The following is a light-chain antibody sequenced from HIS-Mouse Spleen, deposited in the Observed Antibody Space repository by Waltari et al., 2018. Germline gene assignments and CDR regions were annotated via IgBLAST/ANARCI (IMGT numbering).Light chain of an antibody. CDR2: QDS. CDR3: QAWDSSTVV. V-gene: IGLV3-1*01. CDR1: KLGDKY. Sequence: SYELTQPPSVSVSPGQTASITCSGDKLGDKYACWYQQKPGQSPVLVIYQDSQRPSGLPGRFSGSNSGNKATLTISGTQAMDEADYYCQAWDSSTVVFGGGTKLTVL. J-gene: IGLJ2*01.